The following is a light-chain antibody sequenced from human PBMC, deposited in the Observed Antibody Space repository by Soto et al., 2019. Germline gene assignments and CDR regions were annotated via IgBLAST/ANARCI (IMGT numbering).Light chain of an antibody. CDR3: QQCNGPIT. Sequence: DIQMTQSPSTLSASVGDRVTITCRASQSIGNRLAWYQQKPGKAPKLLIYDASSLRSGVPSRFSGSGSGTAFTLTIPGLQPDDFSSYYCQQCNGPITFGQGTRLDIK. CDR1: QSIGNR. V-gene: IGKV1-5*01. CDR2: DAS. J-gene: IGKJ5*01.